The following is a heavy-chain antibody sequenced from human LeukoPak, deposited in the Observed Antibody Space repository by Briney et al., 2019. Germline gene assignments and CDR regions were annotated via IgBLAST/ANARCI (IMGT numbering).Heavy chain of an antibody. CDR1: GFTFSSYA. J-gene: IGHJ4*02. CDR2: ISDGSGYL. Sequence: GGSLRLSCAASGFTFSSYAMNWVRQAPGKGLEWVSSISDGSGYLYYSDSVKGRFTISRDNAKNSLFLQMNSLRAEDTAVYYCARTEYISSPPTYYFDYWGQGTLVTVSS. D-gene: IGHD6-13*01. CDR3: ARTEYISSPPTYYFDY. V-gene: IGHV3-21*06.